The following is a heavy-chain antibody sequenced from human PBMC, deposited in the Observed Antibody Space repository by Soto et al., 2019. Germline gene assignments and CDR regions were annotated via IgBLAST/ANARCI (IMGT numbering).Heavy chain of an antibody. J-gene: IGHJ4*02. CDR2: IDPSTATS. V-gene: IGHV1-46*04. D-gene: IGHD3-10*01. Sequence: QVRLVQSGAEVKSPGTSVKVSCQTSGYTFADYSIHWVRQAPGQGLEYMGNIDPSTATSYSAQTMQGRISMTTDASTSTVYMELNTLISADTAVYYCARLSRITVTVKWGQGNRVTVSS. CDR3: ARLSRITVTVK. CDR1: GYTFADYS.